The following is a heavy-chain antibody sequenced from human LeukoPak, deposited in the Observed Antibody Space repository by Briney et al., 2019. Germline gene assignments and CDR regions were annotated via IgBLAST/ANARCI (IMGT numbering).Heavy chain of an antibody. J-gene: IGHJ3*02. V-gene: IGHV4-4*02. Sequence: SETLSLTCAVSGGSISSSNWWSCVRQPPGKGLEWIGEIHHSGNTNYNPSLKSRVTISVDKSKNQFSLKLSSVTAADTAVYYCARPKGSSWYSESRGAFDIWGQGTMVTVSS. CDR1: GGSISSSNW. CDR2: IHHSGNT. D-gene: IGHD6-13*01. CDR3: ARPKGSSWYSESRGAFDI.